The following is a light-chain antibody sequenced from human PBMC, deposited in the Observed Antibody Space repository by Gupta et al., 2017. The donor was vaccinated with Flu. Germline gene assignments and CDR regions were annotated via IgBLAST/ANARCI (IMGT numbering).Light chain of an antibody. V-gene: IGLV3-25*03. J-gene: IGLJ3*02. CDR2: KDS. Sequence: YELTQPPSVSVSPGQPARITCSGASLPKEYAYWYQQKPGQAPVVVIYKDSERPSGIPERFSGSSSGTTVTLTISGVQAEDEADYYCQSQSTVSSGTYVMFGGGTKLTVL. CDR3: QSTVSSGTYVM. CDR1: SLPKEY.